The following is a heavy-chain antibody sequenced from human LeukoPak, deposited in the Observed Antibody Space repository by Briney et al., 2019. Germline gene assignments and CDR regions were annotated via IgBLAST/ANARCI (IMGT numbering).Heavy chain of an antibody. CDR3: ATIFGVANPVDY. CDR2: IHYSGTN. J-gene: IGHJ4*02. CDR1: GYSISSGYY. Sequence: PSETLSLTCAVSGYSISSGYYWGWIRQPPGKGLEWIGYIHYSGTNYYNPSLKSRVTISVDTSKSQVSLKLTSVTAADTAVYYCATIFGVANPVDYWGQGTLVTVSS. V-gene: IGHV4-38-2*01. D-gene: IGHD3-3*01.